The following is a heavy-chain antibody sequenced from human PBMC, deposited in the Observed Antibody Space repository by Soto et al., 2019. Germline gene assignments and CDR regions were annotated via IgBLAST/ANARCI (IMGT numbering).Heavy chain of an antibody. J-gene: IGHJ4*02. CDR2: IYYSGTT. CDR1: GGSVSSRDYY. D-gene: IGHD3-10*01. CDR3: ARDGAGGLYGSGSPLIAY. Sequence: PSETLSLTCTVSGGSVSSRDYYWSWIRQPPGKGLEWIGHIYYSGTTYYNPSLKSRLTISLDTSKNQFSLRLSSVTATDTAVYYCARDGAGGLYGSGSPLIAYWGQGALVTVSS. V-gene: IGHV4-30-4*01.